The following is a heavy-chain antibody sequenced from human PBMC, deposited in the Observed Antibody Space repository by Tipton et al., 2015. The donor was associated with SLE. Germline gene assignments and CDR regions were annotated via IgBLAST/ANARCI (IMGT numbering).Heavy chain of an antibody. Sequence: QSGAEVKKPGSSVKVSCKASGGTFTSYAISWVRQAPGQGLEWMGGIIPIFGTANYAQKFQGRVTTTTDESTSTAYMELSSLRSEDTAVYYCATGYCGGDCYTGAEYFQHWGQGTLVTVSS. J-gene: IGHJ1*01. D-gene: IGHD2-21*01. V-gene: IGHV1-69*05. CDR1: GGTFTSYA. CDR3: ATGYCGGDCYTGAEYFQH. CDR2: IIPIFGTA.